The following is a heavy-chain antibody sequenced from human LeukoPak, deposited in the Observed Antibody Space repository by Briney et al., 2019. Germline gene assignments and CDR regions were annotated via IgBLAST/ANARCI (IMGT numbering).Heavy chain of an antibody. D-gene: IGHD3-10*01. V-gene: IGHV3-53*01. CDR3: ARDRIGLVRGASYYYYYMDV. J-gene: IGHJ6*03. CDR2: IYSGGST. CDR1: GFTFSSYE. Sequence: PGGSLRLSCAASGFTFSSYEMNWVRQAPGKGLEWVSVIYSGGSTYYADSVKGRFTISRDNSKNTLYLQMNSLRAEDTAMYYCARDRIGLVRGASYYYYYMDVWGKGTTVTIFS.